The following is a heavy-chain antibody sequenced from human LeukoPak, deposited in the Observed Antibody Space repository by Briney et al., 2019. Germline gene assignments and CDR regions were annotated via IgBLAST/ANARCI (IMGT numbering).Heavy chain of an antibody. CDR2: INPNSGGT. D-gene: IGHD1-26*01. V-gene: IGHV1-2*02. CDR1: GYTFTDYY. Sequence: ASVNVSCKASGYTFTDYYMHWVRQAPGQGLEWMGWINPNSGGTNYAQKFQGRVTMTRDTSISTAYMELSRLRSDDTAVYYCARRPPTESEGFDIWGQGTMVTVSS. CDR3: ARRPPTESEGFDI. J-gene: IGHJ3*02.